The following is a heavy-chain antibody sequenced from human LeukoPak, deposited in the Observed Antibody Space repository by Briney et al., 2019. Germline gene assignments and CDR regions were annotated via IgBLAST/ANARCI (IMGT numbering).Heavy chain of an antibody. V-gene: IGHV3-74*01. J-gene: IGHJ4*02. D-gene: IGHD3-10*01. CDR1: GFTSSSYW. CDR3: ASRAYYYGTGFDY. CDR2: INSDGSST. Sequence: GGSLRLSCAASGFTSSSYWMHWVRQAPGKGLVWVSRINSDGSSTSYADSVKGRFTISRDNAKNTLYLQMNSLRAEDTAVYYCASRAYYYGTGFDYWGQGTLVTVSS.